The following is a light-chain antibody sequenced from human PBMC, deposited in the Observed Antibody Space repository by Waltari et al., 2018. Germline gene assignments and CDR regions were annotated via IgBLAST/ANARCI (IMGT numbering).Light chain of an antibody. CDR3: QSGDSTSTHVV. Sequence: SYELTQPPSVSVSPGQTARITCSGAALPKQYAFWYQQNPGQAPVLGTDKDTGRPSGSPDRFSGSSSETTVTLTISGVQAEDEADYYCQSGDSTSTHVVFGGGTKLTVL. J-gene: IGLJ2*01. CDR1: ALPKQY. V-gene: IGLV3-25*03. CDR2: KDT.